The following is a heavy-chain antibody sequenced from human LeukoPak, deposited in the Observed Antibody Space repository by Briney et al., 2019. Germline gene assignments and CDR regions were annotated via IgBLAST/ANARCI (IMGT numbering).Heavy chain of an antibody. CDR1: GFTFSSYA. J-gene: IGHJ4*02. CDR2: ISGSGGNT. Sequence: PGGSLRLSCAASGFTFSSYAMSWVRQAPGRGLEWVSAISGSGGNTYYADSVKGRFTISGDNSQNILYLQMNSLRAEDTAVYYCAKGSSGYETNFDFWGQGTLVTVSS. D-gene: IGHD5-12*01. CDR3: AKGSSGYETNFDF. V-gene: IGHV3-23*01.